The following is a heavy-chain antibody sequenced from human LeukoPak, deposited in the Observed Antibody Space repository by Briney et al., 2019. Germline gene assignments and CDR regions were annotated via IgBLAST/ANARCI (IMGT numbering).Heavy chain of an antibody. CDR2: VSGNGAGT. CDR1: RFTFSSYA. CDR3: AKPPWYSCGWSIDY. V-gene: IGHV3-23*01. J-gene: IGHJ4*02. Sequence: GGSLRLSCAASRFTFSSYAMSWVRQAPGKGLEWVSGVSGNGAGTYYADSVKGRFTISRDNSKNMLYLQMNSLRAEDTAVYYCAKPPWYSCGWSIDYWGQGTLVTVSS. D-gene: IGHD6-13*01.